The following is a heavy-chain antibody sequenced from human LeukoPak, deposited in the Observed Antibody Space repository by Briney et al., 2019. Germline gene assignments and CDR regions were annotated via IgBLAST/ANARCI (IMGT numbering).Heavy chain of an antibody. J-gene: IGHJ3*02. D-gene: IGHD5-12*01. CDR2: INPNSGVT. Sequence: ASVKVSCKACGYTFTGYYMHWVRQAPGQGLEWMGCINPNSGVTHYAQKSQGSVTMTRDTSSSTAYMELSRLRSDDTAVYYCARSLSISLDEGYDWAFDIWGQGTMVTVSS. CDR3: ARSLSISLDEGYDWAFDI. CDR1: GYTFTGYY. V-gene: IGHV1-2*02.